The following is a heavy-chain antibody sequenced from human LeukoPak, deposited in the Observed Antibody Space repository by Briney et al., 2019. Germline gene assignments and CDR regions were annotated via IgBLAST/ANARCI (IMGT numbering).Heavy chain of an antibody. Sequence: QPGGSLRLSCAASGFSVSNNYMSWVRQAPGKGLEWVSFIYNTGETYYADSVKGRFTISRENSKNTLYLQMNSLRAEDTAVYYCANHVDTAMVTLDYWGQGTLVTVSS. V-gene: IGHV3-53*01. CDR3: ANHVDTAMVTLDY. J-gene: IGHJ4*02. D-gene: IGHD5-18*01. CDR2: IYNTGET. CDR1: GFSVSNNY.